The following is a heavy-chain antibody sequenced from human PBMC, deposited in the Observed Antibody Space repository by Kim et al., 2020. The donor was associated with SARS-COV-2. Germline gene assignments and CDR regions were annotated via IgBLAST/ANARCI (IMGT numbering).Heavy chain of an antibody. Sequence: GGSLRLSCVASGFPFSNYAMSWVRQAPGKGLEWVSAISGHGSNTYYADSVKGRFTISRDKSKSTLFLQMNSLRGEDTAVYYCAKDLVGSGDYYNFIDCWGQGTLVTVSS. D-gene: IGHD3-10*01. V-gene: IGHV3-23*01. CDR3: AKDLVGSGDYYNFIDC. CDR1: GFPFSNYA. J-gene: IGHJ4*02. CDR2: ISGHGSNT.